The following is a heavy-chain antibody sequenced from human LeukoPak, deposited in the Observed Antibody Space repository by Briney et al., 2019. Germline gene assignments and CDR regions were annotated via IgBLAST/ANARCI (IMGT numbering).Heavy chain of an antibody. J-gene: IGHJ4*02. D-gene: IGHD3-22*01. CDR3: ARVTAYDGSGYYKYYLDY. V-gene: IGHV4-39*01. Sequence: PSETLSLTCTVSGGSISSSSYYWGWIRQPPGKGLEWIGSIYYSGSTYYNPSLKSRVTISVDTSKNQFSLKLSSVTAADTAVYYCARVTAYDGSGYYKYYLDYWGQGTLVTVSS. CDR1: GGSISSSSYY. CDR2: IYYSGST.